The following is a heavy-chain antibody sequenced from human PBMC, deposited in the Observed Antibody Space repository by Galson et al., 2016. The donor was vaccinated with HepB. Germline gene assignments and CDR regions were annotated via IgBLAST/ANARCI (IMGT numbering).Heavy chain of an antibody. J-gene: IGHJ5*01. V-gene: IGHV4/OR15-8*02. CDR3: ARHIAVAGTRGFDS. D-gene: IGHD6-19*01. CDR1: GDSIISSHW. Sequence: SETLSLTCAVSGDSIISSHWWSWVRQAPTKGLEWIGETSQSGTTYYSPSLRNRVSILLDRSQNQPSLELNSVTDADTAVYYCARHIAVAGTRGFDSWGPGTLVTVSS. CDR2: TSQSGTT.